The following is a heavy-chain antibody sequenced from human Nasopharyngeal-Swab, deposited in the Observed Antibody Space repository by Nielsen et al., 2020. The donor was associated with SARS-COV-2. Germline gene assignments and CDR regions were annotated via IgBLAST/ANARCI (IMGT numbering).Heavy chain of an antibody. CDR1: GFTVSSNY. V-gene: IGHV3-53*05. J-gene: IGHJ4*02. CDR3: ARPLTGYYYFDY. Sequence: GESLKISCAVSGFTVSSNYMSWVRQAPGKGLEWVSVIYGGDSTYYADSVKGRFTISRDNSKNTLYLQMNSLRAEDTAVYYCARPLTGYYYFDYWGQGTLVTVSS. CDR2: IYGGDST. D-gene: IGHD3-9*01.